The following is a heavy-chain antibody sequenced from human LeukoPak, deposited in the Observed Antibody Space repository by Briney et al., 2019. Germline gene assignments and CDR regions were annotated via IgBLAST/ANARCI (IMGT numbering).Heavy chain of an antibody. D-gene: IGHD5-18*01. Sequence: GGSLRLSCAASGFTFSSYWMSWVRQAPGKGLEWVANIKQDGSEKYYVDSVKGRFTISRDNAKNSLYLQMNSLRAEDTAVYYWARGYSYGYAAYWGQGTLVTVSS. J-gene: IGHJ4*02. CDR2: IKQDGSEK. CDR1: GFTFSSYW. CDR3: ARGYSYGYAAY. V-gene: IGHV3-7*01.